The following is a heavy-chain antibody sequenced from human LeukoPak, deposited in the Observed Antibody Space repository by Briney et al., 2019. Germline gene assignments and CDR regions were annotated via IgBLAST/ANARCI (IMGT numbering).Heavy chain of an antibody. Sequence: PSETLSLTCAVYGGSFSGYYWSWIRQPPGKGLEWIGEINHSGSTNYNPSLKSRVTISVDTSKNQFSLKLSSVTAADTAVYYCARADVLGYCSGGSFSGDAFDIWGQGTMVTVSS. J-gene: IGHJ3*02. CDR1: GGSFSGYY. CDR3: ARADVLGYCSGGSFSGDAFDI. V-gene: IGHV4-34*01. D-gene: IGHD2-15*01. CDR2: INHSGST.